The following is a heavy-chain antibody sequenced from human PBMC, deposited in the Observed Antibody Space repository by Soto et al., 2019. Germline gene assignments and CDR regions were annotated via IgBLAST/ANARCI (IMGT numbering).Heavy chain of an antibody. CDR3: ARSRTMLRYFDWLFRGFDY. V-gene: IGHV3-7*01. CDR2: IKQDGSGK. Sequence: GGSLRLSCAASGFTFSSYWMSWVRQAPGKGLEWVANIKQDGSGKYYVDSVKGRFTISRDNAKNSLYLQINSLRAEDTAVYYCARSRTMLRYFDWLFRGFDYWGQGTLVTVSS. J-gene: IGHJ4*02. CDR1: GFTFSSYW. D-gene: IGHD3-9*01.